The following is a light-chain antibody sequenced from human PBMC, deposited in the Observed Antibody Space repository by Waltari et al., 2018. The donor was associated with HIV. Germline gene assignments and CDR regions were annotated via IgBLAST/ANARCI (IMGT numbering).Light chain of an antibody. V-gene: IGLV2-14*01. CDR2: EVN. Sequence: QSALPQPASVSGSPGQSITISCTGTSSDVGGYNYVSWYQQHPGKAPKLMIYEVNNRPSGVSNRFSGSKSGNTASLTISGLQAEDEADYYCSSYTSSITPLVFGTGTKVTVL. CDR3: SSYTSSITPLV. CDR1: SSDVGGYNY. J-gene: IGLJ1*01.